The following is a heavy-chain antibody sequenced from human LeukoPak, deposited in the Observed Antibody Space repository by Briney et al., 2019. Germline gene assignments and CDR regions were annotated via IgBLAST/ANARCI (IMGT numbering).Heavy chain of an antibody. Sequence: SETLSLTCNVSGGSISSYYWSWIRQPPGKGLEWIGYIYYSGSTNYNPSLKSRVTISVDTSKNQFSLRLTSVTAADTAVYFCAREGRQDYVYFDYWGQGALVTVSS. CDR3: AREGRQDYVYFDY. CDR2: IYYSGST. CDR1: GGSISSYY. D-gene: IGHD4-17*01. V-gene: IGHV4-59*01. J-gene: IGHJ4*02.